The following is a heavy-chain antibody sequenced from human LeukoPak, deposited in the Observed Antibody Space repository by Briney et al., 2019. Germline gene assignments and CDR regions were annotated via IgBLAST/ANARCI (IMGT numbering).Heavy chain of an antibody. J-gene: IGHJ4*02. CDR1: GGTFSSYA. V-gene: IGHV1-69*06. CDR2: IIPIFGTA. D-gene: IGHD3-10*01. Sequence: ASVKVSCKASGGTFSSYAIGWVRQAPGQGLEWMGGIIPIFGTANYAQKFQGRVTITADKSTSTAYMELSSLRSEDTAVYYCARDYYGSGSYYSDYWGQGTLVTVSS. CDR3: ARDYYGSGSYYSDY.